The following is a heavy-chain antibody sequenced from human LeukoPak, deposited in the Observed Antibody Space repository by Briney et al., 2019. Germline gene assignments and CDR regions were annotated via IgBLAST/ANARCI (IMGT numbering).Heavy chain of an antibody. V-gene: IGHV3-30-3*01. CDR2: ISYDGSNK. CDR1: GFTFSSYA. Sequence: GRSLRLSCAASGFTFSSYAMHWVRQAPGKGLEWVAVISYDGSNKYYADSVKGRFTISRDNSKNTLYLQMNGLRAEDTAVYYCARTLDERGFDYWGQGTLVTVSS. D-gene: IGHD1-1*01. J-gene: IGHJ4*02. CDR3: ARTLDERGFDY.